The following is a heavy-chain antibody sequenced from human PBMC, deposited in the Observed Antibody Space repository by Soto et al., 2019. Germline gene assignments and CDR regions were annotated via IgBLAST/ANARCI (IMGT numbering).Heavy chain of an antibody. D-gene: IGHD4-17*01. CDR3: ARDPFYGGNHHFDY. V-gene: IGHV4-31*03. J-gene: IGHJ4*02. CDR1: GGSISSGGYY. Sequence: LSLTCTVSGGSISSGGYYWSWIRQHPGKGLEWIGYIYYSGSTYYNPSLKSRVTISVDTSKNQFSLKLSSVTAADTAVYYCARDPFYGGNHHFDYWGQGTLVTVSS. CDR2: IYYSGST.